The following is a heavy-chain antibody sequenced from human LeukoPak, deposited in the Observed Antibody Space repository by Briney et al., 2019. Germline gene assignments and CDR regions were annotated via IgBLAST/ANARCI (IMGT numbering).Heavy chain of an antibody. CDR1: GFSFSNYA. V-gene: IGHV3-23*01. CDR3: ASSLGTEGY. J-gene: IGHJ4*02. CDR2: ISGSGGTT. Sequence: GGSLRLSCTASGFSFSNYAMSWVRQAPGKGLEWVSAISGSGGTTYYADSVKGRFSISRDNSKNTLYLQMNSLRAEDTAVYYCASSLGTEGYWGQGTLLTVSS. D-gene: IGHD1-1*01.